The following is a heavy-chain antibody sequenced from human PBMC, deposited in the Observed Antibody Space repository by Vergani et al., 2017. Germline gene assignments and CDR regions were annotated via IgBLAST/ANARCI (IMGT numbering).Heavy chain of an antibody. D-gene: IGHD5-12*01. CDR3: TTYIGLRFVHNPMSY. CDR2: ISGSGGST. CDR1: GFTFSSYA. Sequence: EVQLLESGGGLVQPGGSLRLSCAASGFTFSSYAMSWVRQAPGKGLEWVSAISGSGGSTYYADSVKGRFTISRDNSKNTLYLQMNSLRAEDTAVYYCTTYIGLRFVHNPMSYWGQGTLVTVSS. J-gene: IGHJ4*02. V-gene: IGHV3-23*01.